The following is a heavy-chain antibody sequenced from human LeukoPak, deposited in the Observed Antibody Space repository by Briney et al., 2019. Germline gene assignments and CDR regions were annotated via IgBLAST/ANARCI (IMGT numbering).Heavy chain of an antibody. CDR3: ARAGGSTVSHSDY. CDR2: ISGSGGST. Sequence: GGSLRLSCAASGFTFSSYAMSWVRQAPGKGLEWISAISGSGGSTYYVDSVKGRFTISRDNSKNTLYLQMNSLRAEDTAVYYCARAGGSTVSHSDYWGQGTLVTVSS. D-gene: IGHD4-17*01. V-gene: IGHV3-23*01. CDR1: GFTFSSYA. J-gene: IGHJ4*02.